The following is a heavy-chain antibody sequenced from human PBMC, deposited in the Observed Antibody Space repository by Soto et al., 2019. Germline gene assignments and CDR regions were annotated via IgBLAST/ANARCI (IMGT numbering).Heavy chain of an antibody. CDR3: AKAAGWSQRPNWFDP. Sequence: GGSLRLSCAASGFTFSSYAMSWVRQAPGKGLEWVSAISGSGGSTYYADSVKGRFTISRDNSKNTLYLQMNSLRAEDTAVYYWAKAAGWSQRPNWFDPWGQGTLVTVSS. CDR1: GFTFSSYA. CDR2: ISGSGGST. D-gene: IGHD6-19*01. J-gene: IGHJ5*02. V-gene: IGHV3-23*01.